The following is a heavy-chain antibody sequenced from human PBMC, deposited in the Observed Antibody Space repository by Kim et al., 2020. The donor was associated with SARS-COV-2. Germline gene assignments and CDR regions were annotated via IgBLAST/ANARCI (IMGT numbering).Heavy chain of an antibody. J-gene: IGHJ4*02. Sequence: AVKGRFTISRDNSKNTLYLQMNSLRAEDTAVYYCAREISSSWYDHNFDYWGQGTLVTVSS. CDR3: AREISSSWYDHNFDY. V-gene: IGHV3-30*07. D-gene: IGHD6-13*01.